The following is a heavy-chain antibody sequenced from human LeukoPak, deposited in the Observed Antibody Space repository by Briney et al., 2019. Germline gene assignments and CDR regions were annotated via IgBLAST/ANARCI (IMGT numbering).Heavy chain of an antibody. J-gene: IGHJ3*02. V-gene: IGHV3-64*01. Sequence: GGSLRLSCAASGFTFSSYAMHWVRQAPGKGLEYVSAISSNGGSTYYANSVKGRFTISRDNSKNTLYLQMGSLRAEDMAVYYCARDSGGYSYGVVVGDAFDIWGQGTMVTVSS. D-gene: IGHD5-18*01. CDR3: ARDSGGYSYGVVVGDAFDI. CDR1: GFTFSSYA. CDR2: ISSNGGST.